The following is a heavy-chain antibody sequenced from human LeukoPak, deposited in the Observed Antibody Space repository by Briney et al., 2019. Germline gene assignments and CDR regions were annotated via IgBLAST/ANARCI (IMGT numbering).Heavy chain of an antibody. CDR1: GFTFSSYA. Sequence: SGGSLRLSCAASGFTFSSYAMSWVRQAPGKGLEWVSVIYSGGTTYYADSVKGRFTISRDNSKNTLYLQMNSLRAEDTAVYYCARNLLDYWGQGTLVTVSS. CDR2: IYSGGTT. J-gene: IGHJ4*02. CDR3: ARNLLDY. V-gene: IGHV3-53*01.